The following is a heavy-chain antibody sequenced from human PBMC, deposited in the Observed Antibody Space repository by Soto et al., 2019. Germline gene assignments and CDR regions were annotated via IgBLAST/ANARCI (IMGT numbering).Heavy chain of an antibody. CDR1: GFSVSKAW. V-gene: IGHV3-15*07. Sequence: EVQLVDSGGGLVKPGGSLRLSCEASGFSVSKAWMNWVRQAPGKGLEWVGRIKTRDEGETTNYAAPVKGRFTISRDDSKNTLYLQMNSLKTEDTAVYYCTTGLVEGFWGQGTTVTVSS. CDR2: IKTRDEGETT. D-gene: IGHD2-15*01. CDR3: TTGLVEGF. J-gene: IGHJ6*02.